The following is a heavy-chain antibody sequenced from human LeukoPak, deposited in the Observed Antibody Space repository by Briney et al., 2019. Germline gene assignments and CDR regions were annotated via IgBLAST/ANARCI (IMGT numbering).Heavy chain of an antibody. CDR2: INSDGSST. CDR3: ARVPQQLARPSDY. CDR1: GFTFSSYW. D-gene: IGHD6-13*01. V-gene: IGHV3-74*01. Sequence: GGSLRLSCAASGFTFSSYWMHWVRQAPGKGLVWVSRINSDGSSTSYADSVKGRFTISRDNAKNTLYLQMNSLRAEDTAVYYCARVPQQLARPSDYWGQGTLVTVSS. J-gene: IGHJ4*02.